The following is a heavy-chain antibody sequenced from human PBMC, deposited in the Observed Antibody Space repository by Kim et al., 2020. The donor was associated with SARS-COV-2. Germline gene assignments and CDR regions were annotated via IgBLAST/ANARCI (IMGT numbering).Heavy chain of an antibody. J-gene: IGHJ3*02. D-gene: IGHD3-22*01. V-gene: IGHV3-30*18. Sequence: GGSLRLSCAASGFTFSSYGMHWVRQAPGKGLEWVAVISYDGSNKYYADSVKGRFTISRDNSKNTLYLQMNSLRAEDTAVYYCAKGGYYDSSGPSGAFDIWGQGTMVTVSS. CDR1: GFTFSSYG. CDR2: ISYDGSNK. CDR3: AKGGYYDSSGPSGAFDI.